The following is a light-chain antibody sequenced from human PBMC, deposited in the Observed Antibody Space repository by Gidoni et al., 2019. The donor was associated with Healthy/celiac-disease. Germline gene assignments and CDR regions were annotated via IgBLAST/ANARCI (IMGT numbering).Light chain of an antibody. CDR1: QSISSY. Sequence: DIQMTQSPSSLSASVGDRVTITCRASQSISSYLNWYHQKPGKAPKLLIYAASSLQSGVPSRFSGSGSGTDFTLTISSLQPEDFATYYCQQSYSTPLYTCGQXTKLEIK. CDR2: AAS. J-gene: IGKJ2*01. CDR3: QQSYSTPLYT. V-gene: IGKV1-39*01.